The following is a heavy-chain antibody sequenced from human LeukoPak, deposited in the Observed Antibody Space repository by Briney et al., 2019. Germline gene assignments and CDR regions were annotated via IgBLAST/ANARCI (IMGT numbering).Heavy chain of an antibody. CDR3: ARVGYYDFWSGYYTGISGDYYMDV. CDR2: ISSSISYI. D-gene: IGHD3-3*01. Sequence: PGGSLRLSCAASGFTFSSYSMNWVRRAPGKGLEWVSSISSSISYIYYEDSVKGRFTISRDNAKNSLYLQMNSLRAEDTALYYCARVGYYDFWSGYYTGISGDYYMDVWGKGTTVTVSS. J-gene: IGHJ6*03. CDR1: GFTFSSYS. V-gene: IGHV3-21*04.